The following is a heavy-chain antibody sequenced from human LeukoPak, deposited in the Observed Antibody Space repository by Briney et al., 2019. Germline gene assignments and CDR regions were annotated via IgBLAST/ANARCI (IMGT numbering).Heavy chain of an antibody. J-gene: IGHJ4*02. CDR3: ARLNSYSSGWYFDY. V-gene: IGHV3-30-3*01. Sequence: GGSLRLSCAASGFTFSSYAMSWVRQAPGKGLEWVAVISYDGSNKYYADSVKGRFTISRDNSKNTLYLQMNSLRAEDTAVYYCARLNSYSSGWYFDYWGQGTLVTVSS. D-gene: IGHD6-19*01. CDR2: ISYDGSNK. CDR1: GFTFSSYA.